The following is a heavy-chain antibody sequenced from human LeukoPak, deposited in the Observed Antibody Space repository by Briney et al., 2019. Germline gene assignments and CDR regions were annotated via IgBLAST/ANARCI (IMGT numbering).Heavy chain of an antibody. J-gene: IGHJ4*02. Sequence: GGSLRLSCAASGFTFSSHWIHWVRQAPGKGLELVSRINSDGSNPNYADSVKGRFTISRDNAKDTLYLQMSSLRAEDTALYYCARQSYYDNYFDYWGQGTLVTVSS. CDR2: INSDGSNP. CDR3: ARQSYYDNYFDY. CDR1: GFTFSSHW. V-gene: IGHV3-74*01. D-gene: IGHD3-22*01.